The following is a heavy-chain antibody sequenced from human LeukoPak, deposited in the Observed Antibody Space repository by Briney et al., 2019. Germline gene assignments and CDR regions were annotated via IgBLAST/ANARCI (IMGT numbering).Heavy chain of an antibody. CDR3: AKGLGTFGELLYFDY. V-gene: IGHV3-23*01. J-gene: IGHJ4*02. D-gene: IGHD3-10*01. CDR1: AFTFSNYG. Sequence: GRSLRLSCAASAFTFSNYGMHWVRQAPGKGLEWVSAISGSGGSTYYADSVKGRFTISRDNSKNTLYLQMNSLRAEDTAVYYCAKGLGTFGELLYFDYWGQGTLVTVSS. CDR2: ISGSGGST.